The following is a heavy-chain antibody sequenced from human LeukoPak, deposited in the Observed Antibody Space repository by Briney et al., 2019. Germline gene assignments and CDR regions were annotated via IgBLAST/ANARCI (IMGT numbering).Heavy chain of an antibody. CDR3: ARGADSSGYYSIFYFDY. J-gene: IGHJ4*02. V-gene: IGHV4-59*01. CDR1: GGSIRGYD. Sequence: HSETLSLTCTLSGGSIRGYDWNGLLGPPGKGQLWLGDVSYSGSTNYNPSLKSRVTISVDTSKNQFALKLSSVTAADTAVYCCARGADSSGYYSIFYFDYWGEGTLVTVSS. D-gene: IGHD3-22*01. CDR2: VSYSGST.